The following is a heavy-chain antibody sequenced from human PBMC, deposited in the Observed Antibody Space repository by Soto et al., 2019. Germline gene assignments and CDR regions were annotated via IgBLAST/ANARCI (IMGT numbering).Heavy chain of an antibody. CDR3: ATTLLRFLEWSWYYYGMDV. D-gene: IGHD3-3*01. CDR1: GYTFTGYY. V-gene: IGHV1-2*02. J-gene: IGHJ6*02. Sequence: ASVKVSCKXSGYTFTGYYMHWVRQAPGQGLEWMGWINPNSGGTNYAQKFQGRVTMTRDTSISTAYMELSRLRSDDTAVYYCATTLLRFLEWSWYYYGMDVWGQGTTVTVSS. CDR2: INPNSGGT.